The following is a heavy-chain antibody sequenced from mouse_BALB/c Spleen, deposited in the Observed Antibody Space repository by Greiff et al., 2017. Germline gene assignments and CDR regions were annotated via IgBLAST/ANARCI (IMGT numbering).Heavy chain of an antibody. Sequence: VHLVESGPGLVAPSQSLSITCTVSGFSLTGYGVNWVRQPPGKGLEWLGMIWGDGSTDYNSALKSRLSISKDNSKSQVFLKMNSLQTDDTARYYCARHGSSYDYAMDYWGQGTSVTVSS. V-gene: IGHV2-6-7*01. CDR2: IWGDGST. CDR1: GFSLTGYG. CDR3: ARHGSSYDYAMDY. D-gene: IGHD1-1*01. J-gene: IGHJ4*01.